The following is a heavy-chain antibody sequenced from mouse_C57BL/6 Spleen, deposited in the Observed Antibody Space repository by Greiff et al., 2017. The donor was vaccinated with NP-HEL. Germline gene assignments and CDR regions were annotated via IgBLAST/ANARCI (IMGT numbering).Heavy chain of an antibody. Sequence: VQLQQSGPELVKPGASVKISCKASGYTFTDYYMNWVKQSHGKSLEWIGDINPNNGGTSYNQKFKGKATLTVDKSSSTAYMELRSLTSEDSAVYYCAREAGRGFDYWGQGTTLTVSS. V-gene: IGHV1-26*01. D-gene: IGHD4-1*01. CDR1: GYTFTDYY. CDR2: INPNNGGT. CDR3: AREAGRGFDY. J-gene: IGHJ2*01.